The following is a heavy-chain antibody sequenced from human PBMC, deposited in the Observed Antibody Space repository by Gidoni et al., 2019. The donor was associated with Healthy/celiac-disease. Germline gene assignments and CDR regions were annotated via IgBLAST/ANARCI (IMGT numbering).Heavy chain of an antibody. CDR1: GFTFDDYG. V-gene: IGHV3-20*04. Sequence: EVQLVESGGGVVRPGGSLRLSCAASGFTFDDYGRSWVRQAPGKGLEGVSGSNWNGGSTGYADSVKGRFTISRDNAKNSLYLQMNSLRAEDTALYYCAGDWPVAGLFDYWGQGTLVTVSS. CDR3: AGDWPVAGLFDY. CDR2: SNWNGGST. D-gene: IGHD6-19*01. J-gene: IGHJ4*02.